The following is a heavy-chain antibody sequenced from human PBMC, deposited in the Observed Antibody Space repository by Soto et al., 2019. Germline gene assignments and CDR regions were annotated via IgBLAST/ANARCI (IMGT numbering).Heavy chain of an antibody. J-gene: IGHJ5*02. Sequence: ESGPTLVNPTQTLTLTCTFSGFSLSTTGMCVSWIRQPPGKALEWLARIDWDDDKYYSTSLKTRLTISKDTSKNQVVLTMTDMDPVDIATYVCAHVIVTVRIYPWGQGSLVTVSS. V-gene: IGHV2-70*11. CDR3: AHVIVTVRIYP. D-gene: IGHD2-15*01. CDR1: GFSLSTTGMC. CDR2: IDWDDDK.